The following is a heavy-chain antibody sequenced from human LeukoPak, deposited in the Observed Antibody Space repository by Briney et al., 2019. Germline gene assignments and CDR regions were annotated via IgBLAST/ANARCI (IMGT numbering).Heavy chain of an antibody. CDR2: INPNSGGT. D-gene: IGHD2-15*01. CDR3: ARDFCSGGSCYFFGY. V-gene: IGHV1-2*02. CDR1: GYTFTGYY. Sequence: ASVKVSCKASGYTFTGYYMHWVRQAPGQGLEWMGWINPNSGGTNYAQKFQGRVTMTRDTSISTAYMELSRLRSDDTAVYYCARDFCSGGSCYFFGYWGKGPMVSVSS. J-gene: IGHJ4*02.